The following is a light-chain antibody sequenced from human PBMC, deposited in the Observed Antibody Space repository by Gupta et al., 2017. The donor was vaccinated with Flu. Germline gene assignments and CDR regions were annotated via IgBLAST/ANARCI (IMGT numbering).Light chain of an antibody. CDR3: RQAKQLPNT. J-gene: IGKJ2*01. V-gene: IGKV2-24*01. CDR1: QSRVHGDGSTY. CDR2: KIS. Sequence: DIVMTQTPLSSPVTLGQPASISCRSSQSRVHGDGSTYLSWIQQRPGQPPRLLIYKISNRLSGVPDRFSGSGAGTDFALNISRVEAEDVGVYYCRQAKQLPNTFGQGTKLEIK.